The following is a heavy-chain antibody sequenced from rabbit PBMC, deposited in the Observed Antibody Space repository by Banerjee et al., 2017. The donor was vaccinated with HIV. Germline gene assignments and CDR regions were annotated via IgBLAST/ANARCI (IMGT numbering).Heavy chain of an antibody. D-gene: IGHD6-1*01. Sequence: QEQLKESGGGLVQPGGSLKLTCKASGFSFSNKYVMCWVRQAPGKGLEWIACINTSSGNTVYATWAKGRFTISKASWTTVTLQMTSLTAADTATYFCARDGTAYAGYGYAGFNLWGPGTLVTVS. CDR1: GFSFSNKYV. V-gene: IGHV1S45*01. CDR3: ARDGTAYAGYGYAGFNL. CDR2: INTSSGNT. J-gene: IGHJ4*01.